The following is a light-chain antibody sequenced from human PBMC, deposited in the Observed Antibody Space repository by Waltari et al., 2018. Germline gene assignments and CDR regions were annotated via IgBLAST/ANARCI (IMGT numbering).Light chain of an antibody. V-gene: IGKV1-39*01. CDR3: QQYGSSRWT. J-gene: IGKJ1*01. CDR1: QSISSY. Sequence: DIRMTQSPSSLSASLGDRVTITCRASQSISSYVNWYQQKPGKAPKLLMYSTSSLQSGVPSRFSGSGSGTDFTLTVSSLQPEDFAVYYCQQYGSSRWTFGQGTKVEIK. CDR2: STS.